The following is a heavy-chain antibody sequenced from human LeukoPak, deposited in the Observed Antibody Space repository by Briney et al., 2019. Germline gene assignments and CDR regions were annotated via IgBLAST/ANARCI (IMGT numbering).Heavy chain of an antibody. J-gene: IGHJ4*02. D-gene: IGHD4-17*01. Sequence: ASVKVSCKASGYTFTGYYMHWVRQAPGQGLEWMGWINPNSGGTNYAQKFQHRVTMTRDSSLSTAYMELSRLRSDDTAVYYCARGDDYGDYNLDYWGQGTLVTVSS. CDR2: INPNSGGT. CDR3: ARGDDYGDYNLDY. CDR1: GYTFTGYY. V-gene: IGHV1-2*02.